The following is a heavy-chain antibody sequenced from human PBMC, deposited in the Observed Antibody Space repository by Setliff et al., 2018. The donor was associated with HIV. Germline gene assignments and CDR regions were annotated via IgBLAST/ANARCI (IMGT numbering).Heavy chain of an antibody. D-gene: IGHD6-19*01. CDR1: GGTFSSYA. CDR3: AREYHVGTEGPRLANYFDF. Sequence: ASVKVSCKASGGTFSSYAISWVRQAPGQGLEWMGGIIPIFGTANYAQKFQGRVTITTDESTSTAYMELSSLGSEDTAIYYCAREYHVGTEGPRLANYFDFWGQGTLVTVSS. J-gene: IGHJ4*02. V-gene: IGHV1-69*05. CDR2: IIPIFGTA.